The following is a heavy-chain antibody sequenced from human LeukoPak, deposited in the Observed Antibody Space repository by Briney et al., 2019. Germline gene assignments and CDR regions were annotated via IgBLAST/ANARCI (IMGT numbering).Heavy chain of an antibody. D-gene: IGHD3-22*01. CDR3: AKESYYDSSGLDY. CDR2: ISYDGSNK. CDR1: GFTFSSYG. Sequence: GGSLRLSCAASGFTFSSYGMHWVRQAPGKGLEWVAVISYDGSNKYYADSVKGRFTISRDNSKNTLYLQMNSLRAEDTAVYYCAKESYYDSSGLDYWGQGTLVTVSS. J-gene: IGHJ4*02. V-gene: IGHV3-30*18.